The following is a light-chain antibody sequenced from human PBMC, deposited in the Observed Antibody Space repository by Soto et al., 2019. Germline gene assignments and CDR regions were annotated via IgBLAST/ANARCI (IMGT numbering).Light chain of an antibody. CDR2: DAS. CDR3: QQRSNWWT. J-gene: IGKJ1*01. CDR1: QSVSSY. V-gene: IGKV3-11*01. Sequence: EIVLTQSPGTLSLSPGERATLSCRASQSVSSYLAWYQQKPGQAPRLLIYDASNRATGIPARFSGSGSGTDFTLTISSLEPEDFAVYYCQQRSNWWTFGQGTKVE.